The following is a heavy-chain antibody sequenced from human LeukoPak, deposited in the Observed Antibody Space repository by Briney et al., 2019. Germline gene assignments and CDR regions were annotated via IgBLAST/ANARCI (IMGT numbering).Heavy chain of an antibody. J-gene: IGHJ4*02. CDR3: AKGFRIGYSAHFDF. V-gene: IGHV3-23*01. CDR1: GFTLRSHA. D-gene: IGHD2-21*01. Sequence: GGSLRLSCVGSGFTLRSHALSWVRQAPEKGLEFVSGIYENGGTTYYADSAKGRFSISRDNSKNTLYLQMDSLRGEDTAVYYCAKGFRIGYSAHFDFWGQGALVTVSS. CDR2: IYENGGTT.